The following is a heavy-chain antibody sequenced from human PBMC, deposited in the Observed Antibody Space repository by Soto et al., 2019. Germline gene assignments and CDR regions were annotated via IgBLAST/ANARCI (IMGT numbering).Heavy chain of an antibody. Sequence: SVKVSSKASGYTFTKNAVSWLPQATGQGLEWMGWMNPGSGETGYAQKFQGRVTMTRDISIATAYMELNSMTSEDTAIYYSARMESSGSLHWFDPWGQATLVTVSS. J-gene: IGHJ5*02. CDR3: ARMESSGSLHWFDP. CDR1: GYTFTKNA. CDR2: MNPGSGET. D-gene: IGHD6-19*01. V-gene: IGHV1-8*01.